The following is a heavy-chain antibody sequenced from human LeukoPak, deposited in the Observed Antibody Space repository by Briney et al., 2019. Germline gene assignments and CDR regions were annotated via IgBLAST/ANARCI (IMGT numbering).Heavy chain of an antibody. CDR2: IYYSGNT. V-gene: IGHV4-39*07. D-gene: IGHD3-10*01. CDR3: ARVPGFGELWGGYYFDY. CDR1: GGSIRSPTYY. Sequence: PSETLSLTCTVSGGSIRSPTYYWGWIRQPPGKGLEWIGSIYYSGNTYYNPSLKSRVTISVDTSKNQFSLKLSSVTAADTAVYYCARVPGFGELWGGYYFDYWGQGTLVTVSS. J-gene: IGHJ4*02.